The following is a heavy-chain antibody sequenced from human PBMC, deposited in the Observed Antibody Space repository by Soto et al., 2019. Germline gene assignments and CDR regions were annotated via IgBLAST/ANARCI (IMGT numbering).Heavy chain of an antibody. CDR2: IDPSDSYT. D-gene: IGHD3-22*01. V-gene: IGHV5-10-1*01. CDR3: ARSHYYDSSGHPFDP. J-gene: IGHJ5*02. CDR1: GYSFTSYW. Sequence: PGESLKISCKGSGYSFTSYWISWVRQMPGKGLEWMGRIDPSDSYTNYSPSFQGHVTISADKSISTAYLQWSSLKASDTAMYYCARSHYYDSSGHPFDPWGQGTLVTVSS.